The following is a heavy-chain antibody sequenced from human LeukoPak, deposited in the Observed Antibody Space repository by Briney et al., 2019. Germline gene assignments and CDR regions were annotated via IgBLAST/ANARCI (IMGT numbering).Heavy chain of an antibody. CDR3: GFGPPKQYDY. Sequence: GGSLRLSCAASRFTFSSYWMSWVRQAPGKGPEWVANIKQDGSDKSYVDSVKGRFTISRDNAKNSLYLQMNSLRAEDTAVYFCGFGPPKQYDYWGQGTLVTVAS. CDR1: RFTFSSYW. CDR2: IKQDGSDK. J-gene: IGHJ4*02. D-gene: IGHD3-3*01. V-gene: IGHV3-7*03.